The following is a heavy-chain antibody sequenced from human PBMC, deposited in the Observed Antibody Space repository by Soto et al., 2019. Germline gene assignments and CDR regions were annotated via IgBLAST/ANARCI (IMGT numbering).Heavy chain of an antibody. CDR2: INHSGST. J-gene: IGHJ4*02. V-gene: IGHV4-34*01. CDR3: ARRPDYGDCTFDY. CDR1: GGSFSGYY. Sequence: PSETLSLTCAVYGGSFSGYYWSWIRQPPGKGLEWIGEINHSGSTNYNPSLKSRVTISVDTSKNQFSLKLSSVTAADTAVYYCARRPDYGDCTFDYWGQGTLVTVSS. D-gene: IGHD4-17*01.